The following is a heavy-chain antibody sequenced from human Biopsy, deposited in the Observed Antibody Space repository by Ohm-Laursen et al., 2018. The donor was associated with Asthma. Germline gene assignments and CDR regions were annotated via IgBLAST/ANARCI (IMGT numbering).Heavy chain of an antibody. CDR2: LIPVLGTP. J-gene: IGHJ6*02. Sequence: SVKVSCKASGDSFNNFAISWVRQAPGQGLEWMGGLIPVLGTPDHAQMFEGRVTITADESTSTAYMELSSLRSEDTAVYYCARGYSGTDRIVYYYSGLEVWGQGTTVTVSS. V-gene: IGHV1-69*13. CDR1: GDSFNNFA. CDR3: ARGYSGTDRIVYYYSGLEV. D-gene: IGHD5-12*01.